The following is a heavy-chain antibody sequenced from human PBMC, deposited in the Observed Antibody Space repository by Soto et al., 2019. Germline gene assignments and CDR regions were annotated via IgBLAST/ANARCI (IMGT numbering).Heavy chain of an antibody. CDR3: ARAAEVLWCGGLAQTGMDV. V-gene: IGHV4-59*01. J-gene: IGHJ6*04. D-gene: IGHD3-10*01. Sequence: PSETRSLTCTVSGGSISSYYWSWIRQPPGKGLEWIWYTYYSGSTNYNPSLNSRVTISGDPSKTQLSLKLSSVTAADTAVYYCARAAEVLWCGGLAQTGMDVWRKGTTVAV. CDR1: GGSISSYY. CDR2: TYYSGST.